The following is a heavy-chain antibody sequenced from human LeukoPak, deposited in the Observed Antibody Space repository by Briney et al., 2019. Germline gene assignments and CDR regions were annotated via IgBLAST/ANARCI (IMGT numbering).Heavy chain of an antibody. J-gene: IGHJ4*02. CDR2: VSNNGEST. Sequence: PGGSLRLSCSASGFTFNKYVMHWVRQAPDKGLEYVSGVSNNGESTYYADSVKGRFTISRDNSKNTLYLQMSSLRPEDTATYYCVKGELRGYKKRGVDYWGQGTLVTVSS. CDR1: GFTFNKYV. CDR3: VKGELRGYKKRGVDY. V-gene: IGHV3-64D*06. D-gene: IGHD5-18*01.